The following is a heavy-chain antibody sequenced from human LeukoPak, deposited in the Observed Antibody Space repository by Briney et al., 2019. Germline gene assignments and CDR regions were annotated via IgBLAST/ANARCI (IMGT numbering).Heavy chain of an antibody. CDR1: GFTFSSYA. J-gene: IGHJ5*01. Sequence: GGSLRLSCGASGFTFSSYAMSWVRQAPGKGLEWVSSISDSGGRTYYADSVKGRSTISRDNSKDTLYVQMNSLRAEDTAVYYCAKVASNTIFGVVTKTKGWFDSWGQGTLVAVSS. D-gene: IGHD3-3*01. V-gene: IGHV3-23*01. CDR3: AKVASNTIFGVVTKTKGWFDS. CDR2: ISDSGGRT.